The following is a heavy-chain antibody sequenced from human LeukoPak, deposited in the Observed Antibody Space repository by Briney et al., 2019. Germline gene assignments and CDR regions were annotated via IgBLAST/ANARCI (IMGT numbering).Heavy chain of an antibody. CDR3: ARREMVGYDILTGYLKGYYYYGMDV. CDR1: GFTFDDYA. CDR2: ISWNSGSI. Sequence: PGRSLRLSCAASGFTFDDYAMHWVRQAPGKGLEWVSGISWNSGSIGYADSVKGRFTISRDNAKNSLYLQMNSLRAEDTAVYYCARREMVGYDILTGYLKGYYYYGMDVWGQGTTVTVSS. J-gene: IGHJ6*02. V-gene: IGHV3-9*01. D-gene: IGHD3-9*01.